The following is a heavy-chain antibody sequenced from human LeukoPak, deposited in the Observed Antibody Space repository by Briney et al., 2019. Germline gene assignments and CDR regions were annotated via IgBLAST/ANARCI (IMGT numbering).Heavy chain of an antibody. CDR1: GFTFSSYA. Sequence: PGGSLRLSRAASGFTFSSYAMHWVRQAPGKGLEWVAFISYDVSNQYYADSVRGRFTISRDNSKNTLYLQMNSLRTEDTAMYYCARDGPPYGSGSNWFDPWGQGTLVTVSS. CDR3: ARDGPPYGSGSNWFDP. J-gene: IGHJ5*02. V-gene: IGHV3-30-3*01. CDR2: ISYDVSNQ. D-gene: IGHD3-10*01.